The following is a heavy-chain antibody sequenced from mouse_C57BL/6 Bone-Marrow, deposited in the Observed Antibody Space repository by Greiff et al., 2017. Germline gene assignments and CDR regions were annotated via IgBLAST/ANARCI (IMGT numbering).Heavy chain of an antibody. J-gene: IGHJ4*01. Sequence: EVQLQQSGPELVKPGASVKISCKASGYSFTGYYMNWVKQSPEKSLEWIGEINPSTGGTTYNQKFKAKATLTVDKSSSTAYMQLKSLTSEDSAVYYCARAVGVVAPDAMDYWGQGTSVTVSS. V-gene: IGHV1-42*01. CDR3: ARAVGVVAPDAMDY. CDR2: INPSTGGT. CDR1: GYSFTGYY. D-gene: IGHD1-1*01.